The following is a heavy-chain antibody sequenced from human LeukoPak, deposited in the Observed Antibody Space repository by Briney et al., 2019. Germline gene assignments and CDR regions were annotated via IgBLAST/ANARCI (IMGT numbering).Heavy chain of an antibody. J-gene: IGHJ4*02. V-gene: IGHV3-30-3*01. CDR2: ISYDGSNK. CDR3: ARDAGTALARYFDY. D-gene: IGHD5-18*01. Sequence: PGRSLRLSCAASGFTFSSYAMHWVRQAPGKGLEWVAVISYDGSNKYHADSVKGRFTISRDNSKNTLYLQMNSLRAEDTAVYYCARDAGTALARYFDYWGQGTLVTVSS. CDR1: GFTFSSYA.